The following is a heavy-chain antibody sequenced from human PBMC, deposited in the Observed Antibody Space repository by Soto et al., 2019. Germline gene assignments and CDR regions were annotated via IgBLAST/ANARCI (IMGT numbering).Heavy chain of an antibody. CDR2: IGSDGRRA. CDR3: ARHDDYGDNGLDY. D-gene: IGHD4-17*01. Sequence: QVQLVESGGGVVQPGGSLRLPCAASGFTFGRHGMHWVRQAPGKGLEWVAVIGSDGRRASYADSVKGRFPISRDNGQNTLYLQMNSLRAEETAVYYCARHDDYGDNGLDYWGQGTRVTVSS. CDR1: GFTFGRHG. J-gene: IGHJ4*02. V-gene: IGHV3-33*01.